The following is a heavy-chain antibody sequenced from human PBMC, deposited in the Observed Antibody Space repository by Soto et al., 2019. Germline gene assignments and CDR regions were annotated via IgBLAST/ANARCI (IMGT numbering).Heavy chain of an antibody. CDR2: IYSGDST. D-gene: IGHD3-22*01. Sequence: GGSLRLSCAASGFTVSTNYMSWVRQAPGKGLEWVSGIYSGDSTSYADSVKGRFTISKDNSKNTLYLQMNSLRAEDTAVYYCARFTSSGYYYYWGQGTLVTVSS. V-gene: IGHV3-53*01. J-gene: IGHJ4*02. CDR3: ARFTSSGYYYY. CDR1: GFTVSTNY.